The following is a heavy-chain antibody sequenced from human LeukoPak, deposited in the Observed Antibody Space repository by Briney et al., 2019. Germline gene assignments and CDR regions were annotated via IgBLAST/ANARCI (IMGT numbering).Heavy chain of an antibody. CDR1: GFTFSSYG. CDR3: AKDLSRDSSGLYFDY. D-gene: IGHD6-19*01. J-gene: IGHJ4*02. V-gene: IGHV3-30*18. CDR2: ISYDGSNK. Sequence: PGGSLRLSCAASGFTFSSYGMHWVRQAPGKGLEWVAVISYDGSNKYYADFVKGRFTISRDNSKNTLYLQMNSLRAEDTAVYYCAKDLSRDSSGLYFDYWGQGTLVTVSS.